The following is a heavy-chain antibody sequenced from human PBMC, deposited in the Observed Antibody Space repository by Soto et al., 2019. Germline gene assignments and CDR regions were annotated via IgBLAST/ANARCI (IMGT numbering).Heavy chain of an antibody. Sequence: GGSLRLSCAASGFTFSNAWMNWVRQAPGKGLEWVGRIKSKTDGGTTDYAAPVKGRFTISRDDSKNTLYLQMNSLKTEDTAVYYCTTDNRPEAYYYDSSDAFDIWGQGTMVTVSS. J-gene: IGHJ3*02. D-gene: IGHD3-22*01. CDR2: IKSKTDGGTT. CDR1: GFTFSNAW. CDR3: TTDNRPEAYYYDSSDAFDI. V-gene: IGHV3-15*07.